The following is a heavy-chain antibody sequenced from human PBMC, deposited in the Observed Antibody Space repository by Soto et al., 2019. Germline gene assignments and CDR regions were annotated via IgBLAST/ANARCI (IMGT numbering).Heavy chain of an antibody. CDR2: IYYSGST. CDR1: GGSISSGDYY. D-gene: IGHD2-2*01. Sequence: SETLSLTCTVSGGSISSGDYYWSWIRQPPGKGLEWIGYIYYSGSTYYNPSLKSRVTISVDTSKNQFSLKLSSVTAADTAVYYCAREPLPYCSSTSCLAYWGQGTLVTVSS. J-gene: IGHJ4*02. V-gene: IGHV4-30-4*01. CDR3: AREPLPYCSSTSCLAY.